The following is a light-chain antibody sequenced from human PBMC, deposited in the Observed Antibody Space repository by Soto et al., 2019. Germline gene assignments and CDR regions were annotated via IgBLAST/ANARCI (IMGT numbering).Light chain of an antibody. CDR3: QQTSSTPT. Sequence: DIQLTQSPSSLSASVGDRVTITCRASQSIRSYLNWYQQKPGKAPKLLIYAASSLQTGVSSRFSGSGSGTDFTLTISNLQPEDFATYYCQQTSSTPTFGGGTEVEIK. V-gene: IGKV1-39*01. CDR1: QSIRSY. J-gene: IGKJ4*01. CDR2: AAS.